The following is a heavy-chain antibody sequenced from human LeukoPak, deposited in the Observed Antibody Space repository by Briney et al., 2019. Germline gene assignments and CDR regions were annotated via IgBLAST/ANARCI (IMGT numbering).Heavy chain of an antibody. CDR3: ARSPYGDGAWYFDL. Sequence: ASVKVSCKASGYTFTSYAMHWVRQAPGQRLEWMGWINAGNGNTKYSQKLQGRVTITRDTSASTAYMELSSLRSEDTAVYYCARSPYGDGAWYFDLWGRGTLVTVSS. CDR1: GYTFTSYA. J-gene: IGHJ2*01. V-gene: IGHV1-3*01. D-gene: IGHD4-17*01. CDR2: INAGNGNT.